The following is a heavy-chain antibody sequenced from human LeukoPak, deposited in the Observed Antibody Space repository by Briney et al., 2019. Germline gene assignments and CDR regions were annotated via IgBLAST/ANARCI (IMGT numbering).Heavy chain of an antibody. CDR3: ATRRPGPRITMIVVPLGPAFDI. CDR2: IYYSGST. CDR1: GNSISSYY. D-gene: IGHD3-22*01. Sequence: SETLSLTCTVSGNSISSYYWSWIRQPPGKGLEWIGYIYYSGSTNYNPSLKSRVTISLDTSKNQVSLKLSSVTAADTAVYYCATRRPGPRITMIVVPLGPAFDIWGQGTMVTVSS. J-gene: IGHJ3*02. V-gene: IGHV4-59*08.